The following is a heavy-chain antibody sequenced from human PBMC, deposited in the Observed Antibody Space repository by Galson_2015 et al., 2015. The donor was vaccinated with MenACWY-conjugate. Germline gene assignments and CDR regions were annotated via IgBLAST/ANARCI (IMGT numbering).Heavy chain of an antibody. V-gene: IGHV5-10-1*01. CDR2: IDPSDSYV. CDR1: GYFFTTHW. Sequence: QSGAEVKKPGESLRISCKASGYFFTTHWIAWVRQMPGKGLEWMGKIDPSDSYVTYSPSFRGHVTISVDKSNSTAFLQWSGLKASDTAMYYCARLQYSTSFALNPDFWGQGTLVTVSS. D-gene: IGHD1-26*01. CDR3: ARLQYSTSFALNPDF. J-gene: IGHJ4*02.